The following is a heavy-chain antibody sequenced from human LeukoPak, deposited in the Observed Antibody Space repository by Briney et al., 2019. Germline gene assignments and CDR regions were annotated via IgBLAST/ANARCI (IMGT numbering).Heavy chain of an antibody. J-gene: IGHJ3*02. CDR1: GFTFSDYY. CDR2: IYSGGST. Sequence: GGSLRLSCAASGFTFSDYYMSWVRQAPGKGLEWVSVIYSGGSTYYADSVKGRFTISRDNSKNTLYLQMNSLRAEDTAVYYCAREKSGSYADAFDIWGQGTMVTVSS. CDR3: AREKSGSYADAFDI. V-gene: IGHV3-53*01. D-gene: IGHD1-26*01.